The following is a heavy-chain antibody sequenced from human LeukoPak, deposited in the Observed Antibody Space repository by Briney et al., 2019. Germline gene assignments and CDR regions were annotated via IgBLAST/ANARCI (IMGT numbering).Heavy chain of an antibody. CDR3: GRVALDTSMIHY. Sequence: GGSLRLSCAASGFTFSDYYMSWIRQPPGKGLEWVSYISGSTTYTNYADSVKGRFTISRDDAENSLYLQMNSLRVEDTAVYYCGRVALDTSMIHYWGQGTLVTVSS. CDR1: GFTFSDYY. D-gene: IGHD5-18*01. J-gene: IGHJ4*02. V-gene: IGHV3-11*06. CDR2: ISGSTTYT.